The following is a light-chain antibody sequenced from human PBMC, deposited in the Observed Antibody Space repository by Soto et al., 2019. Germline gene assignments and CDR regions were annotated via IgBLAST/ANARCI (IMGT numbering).Light chain of an antibody. J-gene: IGLJ1*01. CDR2: DVN. Sequence: QSALTQPASVSGSPGQSITISCAGTSSDVGAYNYVSWYQHHPGKAPKLMIYDVNNRPSGDSNRFSGSKSGNTASLTISVLQAEDEADYYCSSWTSGAPYVFGSGTKVTVL. CDR3: SSWTSGAPYV. CDR1: SSDVGAYNY. V-gene: IGLV2-14*03.